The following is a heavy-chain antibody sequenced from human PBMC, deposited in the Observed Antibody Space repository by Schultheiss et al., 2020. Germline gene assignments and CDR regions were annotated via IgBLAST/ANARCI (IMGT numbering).Heavy chain of an antibody. CDR3: ARDGVATTYYYYYGMDV. CDR2: IYYSGST. CDR1: GGSISSYY. V-gene: IGHV4-59*12. D-gene: IGHD5-24*01. Sequence: SETLSLTCTVSGGSISSYYWSWIRQPPGKGLEWIGSIYYSGSTNYNPSLKSRVTISVDTSKNQFSLKLSSVTAADTAVYYCARDGVATTYYYYYGMDVWGQGTTVTVSS. J-gene: IGHJ6*02.